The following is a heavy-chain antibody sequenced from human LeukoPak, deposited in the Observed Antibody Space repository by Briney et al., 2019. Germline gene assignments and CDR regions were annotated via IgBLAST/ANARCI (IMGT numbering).Heavy chain of an antibody. CDR1: AGSSSSYR. CDR2: IYYSGRA. D-gene: IGHD3-22*01. CDR3: ARLGRGPNSSGYYWPRGAFDY. Sequence: LETISLTCTVSAGSSSSYRGSWIRQAPLKGLECVGYIYYSGRANYTPSLKSRVTISVDTSKNQFSLKLSSVTPADTAVYYCARLGRGPNSSGYYWPRGAFDYWGQGTLVTVSS. J-gene: IGHJ4*02. V-gene: IGHV4-59*08.